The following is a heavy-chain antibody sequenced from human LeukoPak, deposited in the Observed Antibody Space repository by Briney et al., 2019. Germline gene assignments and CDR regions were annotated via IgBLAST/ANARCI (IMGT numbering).Heavy chain of an antibody. CDR2: IIPIFGTA. D-gene: IGHD2-2*01. CDR1: GGTFSSYA. Sequence: GSSVKVSCKASGGTFSSYAISWVRQAPGQGLEWMGGIIPIFGTAKYAQKFQGRVTITADESTSTAYMELSSLRSEDTAVYYCARWVGYCSSTSCDWFDPWGQGTLVTVSS. V-gene: IGHV1-69*01. CDR3: ARWVGYCSSTSCDWFDP. J-gene: IGHJ5*02.